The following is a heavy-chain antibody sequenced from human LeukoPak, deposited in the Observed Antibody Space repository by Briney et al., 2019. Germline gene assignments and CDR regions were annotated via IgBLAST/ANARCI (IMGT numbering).Heavy chain of an antibody. Sequence: GGSLKRSCAASGFAFSSYTMNWVRQAPGKGLEWVSSITSTSGDIYYADSVKGRFTISRDNAKNSLFLQMNSLRTEDTAVYYCARLGYYYETISTLGDIWGQGTTVTVSS. D-gene: IGHD3-22*01. CDR1: GFAFSSYT. CDR2: ITSTSGDI. V-gene: IGHV3-21*04. CDR3: ARLGYYYETISTLGDI. J-gene: IGHJ3*02.